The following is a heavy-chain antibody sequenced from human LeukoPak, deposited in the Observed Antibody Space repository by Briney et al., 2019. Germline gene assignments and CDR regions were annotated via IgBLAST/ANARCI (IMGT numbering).Heavy chain of an antibody. V-gene: IGHV3-7*03. CDR2: IKYDGSEK. Sequence: TGGSLRLSCAASGFTVSSNYMNWVRQAPGKGLEWVANIKYDGSEKYYVDSVRGRFTIFRDNAKNSLYLQMNSLTPEDTAVYFCAKDCSGGSCYDYWGQGTLVTVSS. D-gene: IGHD2-15*01. CDR3: AKDCSGGSCYDY. J-gene: IGHJ4*02. CDR1: GFTVSSNY.